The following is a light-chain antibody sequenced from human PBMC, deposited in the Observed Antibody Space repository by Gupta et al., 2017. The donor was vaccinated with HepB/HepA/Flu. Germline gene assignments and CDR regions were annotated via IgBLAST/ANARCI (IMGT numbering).Light chain of an antibody. J-gene: IGLJ2*01. Sequence: QSALTQPPSVSGSPGQSVPISCPGTSSDVGSFNRVSWYQQPQGTAPKLMIFEVSNRPSGVPDRFSGSKSGNTASLTISGLQAEDEADYYCSSFTSGSTLLVFGGGTKLTVL. CDR3: SSFTSGSTLLV. CDR2: EVS. V-gene: IGLV2-18*02. CDR1: SSDVGSFNR.